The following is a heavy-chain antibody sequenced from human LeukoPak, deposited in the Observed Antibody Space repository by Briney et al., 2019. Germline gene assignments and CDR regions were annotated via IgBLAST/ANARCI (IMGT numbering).Heavy chain of an antibody. Sequence: SETLSLTCSVSGGSVTSGTYHWGWIRQPPGKGLEWIGSVYFDGGTHYKPSLQSRVTISVDTSKNQFSLKLSSVTAADTAVYYCARDKIYYDSSGYLSFGAFDIWGQGTMVTVSS. J-gene: IGHJ3*02. CDR2: VYFDGGT. CDR1: GGSVTSGTYH. D-gene: IGHD3-22*01. V-gene: IGHV4-39*07. CDR3: ARDKIYYDSSGYLSFGAFDI.